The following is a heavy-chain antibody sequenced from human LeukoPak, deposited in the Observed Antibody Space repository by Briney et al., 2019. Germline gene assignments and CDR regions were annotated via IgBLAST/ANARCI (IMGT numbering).Heavy chain of an antibody. V-gene: IGHV1-69*13. CDR2: IIPIFGTA. Sequence: ASVKVSCKASGGTFSSYAISWVRQAPGQGLEWMGGIIPIFGTANYAQKFQGRVTITADESTSTAYMELSSLRSEDTAVYYCARSIAVAGTYYPWGQGTLVTVSS. CDR3: ARSIAVAGTYYP. J-gene: IGHJ5*02. D-gene: IGHD6-19*01. CDR1: GGTFSSYA.